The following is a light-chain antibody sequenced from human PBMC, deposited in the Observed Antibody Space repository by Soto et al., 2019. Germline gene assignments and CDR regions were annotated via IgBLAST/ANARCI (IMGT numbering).Light chain of an antibody. CDR2: GAS. Sequence: EIVLTQSPDTLSLSPGESATLSCRASQSISSSCLGWYQQKRGQAPRLLIYGASSRATGTPDRFSGSGSATHFTLTIRRLEAEDFAVYFCQQCGSSPITFGGGTRVEIK. V-gene: IGKV3-20*01. CDR3: QQCGSSPIT. J-gene: IGKJ4*01. CDR1: QSISSSC.